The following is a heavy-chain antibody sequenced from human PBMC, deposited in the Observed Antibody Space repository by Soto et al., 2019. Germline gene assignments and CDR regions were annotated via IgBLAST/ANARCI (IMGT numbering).Heavy chain of an antibody. J-gene: IGHJ6*02. CDR3: ARTSPEISYYDSSGYSPRPYYYYGMDV. V-gene: IGHV1-69*13. Sequence: GASVQVSCKASGGTFSSYAISWVRQAPGQGLEWMGGIIPIFGTANYAQKFQGRVTITADESASTAYMELSSLRSEDTAVYYCARTSPEISYYDSSGYSPRPYYYYGMDVWGQGTTVTVSS. CDR1: GGTFSSYA. CDR2: IIPIFGTA. D-gene: IGHD3-22*01.